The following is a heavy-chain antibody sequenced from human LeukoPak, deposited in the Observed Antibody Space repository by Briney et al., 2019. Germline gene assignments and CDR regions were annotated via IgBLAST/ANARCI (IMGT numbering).Heavy chain of an antibody. V-gene: IGHV4-31*03. Sequence: SETLSLTCTVSGGSISSGGYYWSWIRQHPGKGLEWIGYIYYSGSTYYNPSLESRVTISVDTSKNQFSLKLSSVTAADTAVYYCARDNSGYGFDYWGQGTLVTVSS. CDR3: ARDNSGYGFDY. CDR1: GGSISSGGYY. J-gene: IGHJ4*02. CDR2: IYYSGST. D-gene: IGHD3-22*01.